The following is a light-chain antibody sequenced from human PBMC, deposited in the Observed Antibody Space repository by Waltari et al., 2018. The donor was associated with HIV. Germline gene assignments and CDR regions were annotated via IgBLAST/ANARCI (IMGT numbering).Light chain of an antibody. CDR2: AAS. V-gene: IGKV1-27*01. CDR1: QGISTD. J-gene: IGKJ4*01. CDR3: HKYNSAPLT. Sequence: DSQMTQSPSSLSASVGDRVTITCRASQGISTDLAWDQQRPGKVPKLLIYAASTLQSRVPSRFSGSGSGTDFTLTISSLQPEAVATYYCHKYNSAPLTFGGGTKVEIK.